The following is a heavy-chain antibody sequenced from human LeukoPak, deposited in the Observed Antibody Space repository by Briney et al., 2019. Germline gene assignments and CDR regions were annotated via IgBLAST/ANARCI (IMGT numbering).Heavy chain of an antibody. CDR2: IYYSGST. D-gene: IGHD2-15*01. CDR3: ARLTDKYYYYGMDV. CDR1: GGSISSSSYY. Sequence: SETLSLTCTVSGGSISSSSYYWGWIRQPPGKGLEWIGSIYYSGSTYYNPSLKGRVTISVDTSKNQFSLKLSSVTAADTAVYYCARLTDKYYYYGMDVWGQGTTVTVSS. V-gene: IGHV4-39*01. J-gene: IGHJ6*02.